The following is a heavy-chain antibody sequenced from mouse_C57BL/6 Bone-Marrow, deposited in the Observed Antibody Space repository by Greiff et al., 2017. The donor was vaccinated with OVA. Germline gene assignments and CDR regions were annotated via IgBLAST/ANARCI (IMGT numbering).Heavy chain of an antibody. Sequence: QVQLQQSGAELVKPGASVKMSCKASGYTFTSYWITWVKQRPGQGLEWIGDIYPGSGSTNYNEKFKSKATLTVDTSSSTAYMQLSSLTSEDSAVYYCARGYYGSSRWYFDYWGQGTTLTVSS. J-gene: IGHJ2*01. CDR3: ARGYYGSSRWYFDY. CDR2: IYPGSGST. D-gene: IGHD1-1*01. V-gene: IGHV1-55*01. CDR1: GYTFTSYW.